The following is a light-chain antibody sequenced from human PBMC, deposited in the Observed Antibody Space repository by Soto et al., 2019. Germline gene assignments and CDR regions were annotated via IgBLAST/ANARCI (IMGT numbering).Light chain of an antibody. J-gene: IGKJ2*01. CDR1: QSINIY. CDR2: GAS. CDR3: QQSYRSPYT. V-gene: IGKV1-39*01. Sequence: IQLTQSPFSLSASVGDRVTVTCRASQSINIYLNWYQQKPGKAPTLLIYGASTLQSGVPSRFSGGGSRTDFTLTISSLQTEDFATYYCQQSYRSPYTFGQGTKLEI.